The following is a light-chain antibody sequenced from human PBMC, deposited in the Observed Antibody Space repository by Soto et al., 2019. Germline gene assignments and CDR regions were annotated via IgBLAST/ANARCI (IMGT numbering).Light chain of an antibody. Sequence: ETVLTQSPATLSLSPGERATLSCRASQSVSSYLAWYQQKPGQAPRLLIYGASSRATGIPDRFSGSGPGTDFTLTINRLEPEDFAVYYCEQYDKSITFGGGTKVDIK. J-gene: IGKJ4*01. CDR2: GAS. CDR1: QSVSSY. CDR3: EQYDKSIT. V-gene: IGKV3-20*01.